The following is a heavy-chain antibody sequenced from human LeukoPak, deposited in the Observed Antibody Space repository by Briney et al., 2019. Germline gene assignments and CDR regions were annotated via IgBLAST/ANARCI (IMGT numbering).Heavy chain of an antibody. CDR3: ARAAQWLENHDAFDI. V-gene: IGHV3-30-3*01. D-gene: IGHD6-19*01. Sequence: PGGSLRLSCAASGFTFSNYWMNWVRQAPGKGLEWVAVISYDGSNKYYADSVKGRFTISRDNSKNTLYLQMNSLRAEDTAVYYCARAAQWLENHDAFDIWGQGTMVTVSS. J-gene: IGHJ3*02. CDR2: ISYDGSNK. CDR1: GFTFSNYW.